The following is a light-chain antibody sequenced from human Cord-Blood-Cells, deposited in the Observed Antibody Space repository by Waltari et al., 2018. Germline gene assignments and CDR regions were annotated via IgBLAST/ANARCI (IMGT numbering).Light chain of an antibody. CDR2: DAS. Sequence: EIVLTQSPATLSLSPGERVTLSCRASQSVSSYLAWYQQKPGQAPRLLIYDASNRATGIPARFSGSGSGTDFTLTISSLEPEDFAVYYCQQRSNWPPYTFGQGTKLESK. J-gene: IGKJ2*01. CDR3: QQRSNWPPYT. CDR1: QSVSSY. V-gene: IGKV3-11*01.